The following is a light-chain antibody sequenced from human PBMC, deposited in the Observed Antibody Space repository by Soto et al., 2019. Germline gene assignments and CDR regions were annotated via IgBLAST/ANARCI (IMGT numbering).Light chain of an antibody. CDR3: SSYTTNITPVV. Sequence: QSVLTQPASVSGSPGQSITISCTGTSGDIGGYNYVSWYQQHPGKAPKLLISEVTNRPSGVSNRFSDSKSGNTASLTISGLQAEDEADYYCSSYTTNITPVVFGGGTKLTVL. V-gene: IGLV2-14*01. J-gene: IGLJ2*01. CDR2: EVT. CDR1: SGDIGGYNY.